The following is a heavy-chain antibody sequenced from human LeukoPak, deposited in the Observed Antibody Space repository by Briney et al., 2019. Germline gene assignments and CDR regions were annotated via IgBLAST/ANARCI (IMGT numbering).Heavy chain of an antibody. V-gene: IGHV3-48*03. Sequence: GSLRLSCGASGFTFSSYEMNWVRQAPGKGLEWVSYISSSGSTIYYADSVKGRFTISRDNAKNSLYLQMNSLRAEDTAVYYCARDVGTYDYWGQGTLVTVSS. CDR3: ARDVGTYDY. CDR1: GFTFSSYE. J-gene: IGHJ4*02. CDR2: ISSSGSTI. D-gene: IGHD1-1*01.